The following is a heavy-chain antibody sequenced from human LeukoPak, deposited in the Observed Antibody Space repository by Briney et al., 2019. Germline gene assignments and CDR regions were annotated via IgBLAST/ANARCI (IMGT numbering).Heavy chain of an antibody. V-gene: IGHV4-34*01. CDR2: INHSGST. J-gene: IGHJ5*02. Sequence: SETLSLTCAVYGGSFSGYYWSWIRQPPGKGLEWIGEINHSGSTNYNPSLKSRVTISVDTSKNQFSLKLSSVTAADTAVYYCARGGRLRGLTWGQGTTVTVSS. CDR1: GGSFSGYY. CDR3: ARGGRLRGLT. D-gene: IGHD5-12*01.